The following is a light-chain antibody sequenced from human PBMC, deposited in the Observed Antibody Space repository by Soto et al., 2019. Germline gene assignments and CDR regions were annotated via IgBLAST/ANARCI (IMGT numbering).Light chain of an antibody. V-gene: IGLV7-43*01. CDR2: STS. J-gene: IGLJ3*02. Sequence: QAVVTQEPSLTVSPGGTVTXXXXXXXXXVTNVYYPNWFQQKPGQAPRALIYSTSNKHSWTPARFSGSLLGGKAALTLSGVQPEDEAEYYCLLYYGGAHWVFGGGTKLTVL. CDR1: XXXVTNVYY. CDR3: LLYYGGAHWV.